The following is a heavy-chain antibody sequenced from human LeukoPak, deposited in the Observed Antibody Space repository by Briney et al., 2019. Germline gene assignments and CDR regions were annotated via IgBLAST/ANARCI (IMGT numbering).Heavy chain of an antibody. CDR1: GGSISSSSYY. CDR3: ARGGNFFVKSWFDP. D-gene: IGHD2/OR15-2a*01. CDR2: IYYSGCT. J-gene: IGHJ5*02. V-gene: IGHV4-39*07. Sequence: SETLSLTCTVSGGSISSSSYYWGWIRQPPGKGLEWIGSIYYSGCTYYNPSLKSRVTISVDTSKNQFSLKLSSVTAADTAVYYCARGGNFFVKSWFDPWGQGTLVTVSS.